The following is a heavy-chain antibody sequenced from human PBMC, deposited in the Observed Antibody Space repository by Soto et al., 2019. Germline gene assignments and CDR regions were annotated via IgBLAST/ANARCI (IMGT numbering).Heavy chain of an antibody. CDR1: DGSFSDYF. CDR3: ARDGYSRGYDLPDPFYSDY. D-gene: IGHD5-18*01. CDR2: INQSATT. Sequence: SETLSLTCAVYDGSFSDYFWSWVRQPPGKGLEWIGEINQSATTNYNPSLKSRFTISVDRSKNQFSLKLGSVRAEDTAVYYCARDGYSRGYDLPDPFYSDYWGQGALVPVSS. V-gene: IGHV4-34*01. J-gene: IGHJ4*02.